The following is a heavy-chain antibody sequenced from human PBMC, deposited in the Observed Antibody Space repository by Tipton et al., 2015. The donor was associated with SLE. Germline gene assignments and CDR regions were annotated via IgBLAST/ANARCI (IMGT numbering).Heavy chain of an antibody. CDR2: ISSNGGST. J-gene: IGHJ3*02. CDR3: AKDRQWLNGAFDI. Sequence: SLRLSCSASGFTFSSYAMHWVRQAPGKGLEYVSAISSNGGSTYYADSVKGRFTISRDNSKNTLYLQMNSLRAEDTAVYYCAKDRQWLNGAFDIWGQGTMVTVSS. D-gene: IGHD6-19*01. V-gene: IGHV3-64*04. CDR1: GFTFSSYA.